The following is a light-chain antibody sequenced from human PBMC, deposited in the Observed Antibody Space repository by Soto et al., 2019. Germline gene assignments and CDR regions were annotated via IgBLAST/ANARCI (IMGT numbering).Light chain of an antibody. CDR2: LDSDGSH. J-gene: IGLJ3*02. CDR3: QTWGTGIQV. V-gene: IGLV4-69*01. Sequence: QLVLTQSPSASASLGVSVKLTCTLSSGHSNYAIAWPQQQPEKGPRYLMKLDSDGSHTKGDGIPDRFSGSSSGAERYLIISGLQSEDEADYYCQTWGTGIQVFGGGTKLTVL. CDR1: SGHSNYA.